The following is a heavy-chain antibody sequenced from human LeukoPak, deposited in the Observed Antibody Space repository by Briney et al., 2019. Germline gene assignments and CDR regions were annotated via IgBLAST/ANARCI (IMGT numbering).Heavy chain of an antibody. CDR3: ARGGSTGTKFRFDP. Sequence: GASVKVSCKTSGYSFIDYYIHWVRQAPGQGLEWMGWISAYNGNTNYAQKLQGRVTMTTDTSTSTAYMELRSLRSDDTAVYYCARGGSTGTKFRFDPWGQGTLVTVSS. CDR1: GYSFIDYY. D-gene: IGHD1-7*01. J-gene: IGHJ5*02. CDR2: ISAYNGNT. V-gene: IGHV1-18*04.